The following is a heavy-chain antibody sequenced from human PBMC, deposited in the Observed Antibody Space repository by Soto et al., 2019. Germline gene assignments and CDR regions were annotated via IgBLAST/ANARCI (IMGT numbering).Heavy chain of an antibody. CDR3: ARGDYSNSDYYYYYGMDV. Sequence: SETLSLTCTVSGGSISSYYWSWIRQPAGKGLEWIGRIYTSGSTNYNPSLKSRVTMSVDTSKNQFSLKLSSVTAADTAVYYCARGDYSNSDYYYYYGMDVWGQGATVTVS. J-gene: IGHJ6*02. CDR2: IYTSGST. CDR1: GGSISSYY. V-gene: IGHV4-4*07. D-gene: IGHD4-4*01.